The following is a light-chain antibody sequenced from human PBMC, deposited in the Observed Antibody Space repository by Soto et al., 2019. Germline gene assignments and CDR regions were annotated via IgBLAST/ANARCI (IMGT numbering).Light chain of an antibody. CDR3: AAGEDSLGGGV. Sequence: QSVLTQPPSASGTPGQRVTISCSGSSSNMGSNSVHWYKQLPGTAPKLLIYSNTQRPSGVPDRFSGSKSGTSASLAISGLGSEVGADYSWAAGEDSLGGGVFGGGPKRTV. CDR2: SNT. V-gene: IGLV1-47*01. J-gene: IGLJ2*01. CDR1: SSNMGSNS.